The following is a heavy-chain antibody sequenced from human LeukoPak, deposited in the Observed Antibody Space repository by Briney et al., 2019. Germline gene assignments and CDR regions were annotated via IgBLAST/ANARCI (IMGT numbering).Heavy chain of an antibody. Sequence: SETLSLTCTVSGGSISSYYWSWIRQPPGKGLEWIGYIYYSGSTNYNPSLKSRVTISVDTSKNQFSLKLSSVTAADTAVYYCARGVSGSQGYFDYWGQGTLVTVSS. CDR1: GGSISSYY. CDR2: IYYSGST. D-gene: IGHD1-26*01. CDR3: ARGVSGSQGYFDY. V-gene: IGHV4-59*01. J-gene: IGHJ4*02.